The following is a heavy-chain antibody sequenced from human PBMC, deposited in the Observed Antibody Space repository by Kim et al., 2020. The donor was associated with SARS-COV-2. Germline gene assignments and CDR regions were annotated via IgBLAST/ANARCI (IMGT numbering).Heavy chain of an antibody. V-gene: IGHV1-69*13. Sequence: SVKVSCKASGGTFSSYAISWVRQAPGQGLEWMGGIIPIFGTANYAQKFQGRVTITADESTSTAYMELSSLRSEDTAVYYCARAEWLGRSGYYYYYMDVWGKGTTVTVSS. J-gene: IGHJ6*03. CDR1: GGTFSSYA. D-gene: IGHD6-19*01. CDR3: ARAEWLGRSGYYYYYMDV. CDR2: IIPIFGTA.